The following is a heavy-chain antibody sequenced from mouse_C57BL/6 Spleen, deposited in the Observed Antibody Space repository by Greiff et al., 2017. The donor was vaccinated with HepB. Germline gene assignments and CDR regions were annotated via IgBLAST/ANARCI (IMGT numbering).Heavy chain of an antibody. CDR2: IDPEDGDT. CDR3: TTPYYYGSSYGEDYAMDY. V-gene: IGHV14-1*01. CDR1: GFNIKDYY. J-gene: IGHJ4*01. D-gene: IGHD1-1*01. Sequence: EVQLQQSGAELVRPGASVKLSCTASGFNIKDYYMHWVKQRPEQGLEWIGRIDPEDGDTEYAPKFQGKATMTADTSSNKAYLQLSSLTSEDTAVYYCTTPYYYGSSYGEDYAMDYWGQGTSVTVSS.